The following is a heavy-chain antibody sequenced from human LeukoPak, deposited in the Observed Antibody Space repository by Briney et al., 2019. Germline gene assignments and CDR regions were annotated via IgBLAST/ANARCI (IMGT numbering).Heavy chain of an antibody. V-gene: IGHV3-30*18. J-gene: IGHJ4*02. CDR1: GFTFSSYG. CDR3: AKDSITMVRGVIITSAPLDY. Sequence: GGSLRLSCAASGFTFSSYGMHWVRQAPGKGPEWVAVISYDGSNKYSADSVKGQFTISRDNSKNTLYLQMNSLRAEDTAVYYCAKDSITMVRGVIITSAPLDYWGQGTLVTVSS. CDR2: ISYDGSNK. D-gene: IGHD3-10*01.